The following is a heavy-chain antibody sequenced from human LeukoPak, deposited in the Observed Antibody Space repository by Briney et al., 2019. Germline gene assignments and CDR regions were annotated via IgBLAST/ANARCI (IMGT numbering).Heavy chain of an antibody. CDR3: ARKRNYCSGGSCYSEYFDY. V-gene: IGHV1-2*02. CDR1: GYTFTSYY. CDR2: INPNSGGT. Sequence: ASVKVSCKASGYTFTSYYMHWVRQAPGQGLEWMGWINPNSGGTDYAQKFQGRVTMTRDTSISTAYMELSRLRSDDTAVYYCARKRNYCSGGSCYSEYFDYWGQGTLVTVSS. J-gene: IGHJ4*02. D-gene: IGHD2-15*01.